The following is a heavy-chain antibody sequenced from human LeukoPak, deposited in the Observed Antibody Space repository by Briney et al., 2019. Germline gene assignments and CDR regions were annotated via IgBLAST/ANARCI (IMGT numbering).Heavy chain of an antibody. CDR3: ARSSESLDAFDI. J-gene: IGHJ3*02. CDR1: GFTFSSYS. D-gene: IGHD3-10*01. V-gene: IGHV3-48*01. CDR2: ISSSSSTI. Sequence: PGGSLRLSCAASGFTFSSYSMNWVRQAPGKGLEWVSYISSSSSTIYYADSVEGRFTISRDNAKNSLYLQMNSLRAEDTAVYYCARSSESLDAFDIWGQGTMVTVSS.